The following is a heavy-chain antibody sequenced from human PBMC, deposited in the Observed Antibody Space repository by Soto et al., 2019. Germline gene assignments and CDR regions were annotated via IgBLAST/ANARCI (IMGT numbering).Heavy chain of an antibody. CDR2: IYYSGST. Sequence: QLQLQESGPGLVKPSETLSLTCTVSGGSISSSSYYWGWIRQPPGKGLEWIGSIYYSGSTYYNPSIKSRVTITIDTSKNQISLQLSSVTAADTAVYYCARQACGGDCDSLAPYYYYGMDVWGQGTTVTVSS. D-gene: IGHD2-21*02. CDR3: ARQACGGDCDSLAPYYYYGMDV. J-gene: IGHJ6*02. CDR1: GGSISSSSYY. V-gene: IGHV4-39*01.